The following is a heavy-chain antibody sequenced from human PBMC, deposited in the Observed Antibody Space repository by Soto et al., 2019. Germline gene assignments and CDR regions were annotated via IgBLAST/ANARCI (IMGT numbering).Heavy chain of an antibody. CDR3: ARDGLGYCSGGSCWFDP. CDR1: GGTFSSYA. CDR2: IIPIFGTA. V-gene: IGHV1-69*13. J-gene: IGHJ5*02. D-gene: IGHD2-15*01. Sequence: SVKVSCKASGGTFSSYAISWVRQAPGQGLEWMGGIIPIFGTANYAQKFQGRVTITADESTSTAYMELSSLRSEDTAVYYCARDGLGYCSGGSCWFDPWGQGTLVTVSS.